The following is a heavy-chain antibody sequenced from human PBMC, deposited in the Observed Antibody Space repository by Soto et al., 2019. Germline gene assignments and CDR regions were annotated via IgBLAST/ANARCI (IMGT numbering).Heavy chain of an antibody. CDR3: AREASSGWSRYDAFDI. V-gene: IGHV1-69*08. J-gene: IGHJ3*02. D-gene: IGHD6-19*01. CDR1: GGTFSSYT. Sequence: QVQLVQSGAEVKKPGSSVKVSCKASGGTFSSYTISWMRQAPGQGLEWMGRIIPILGIANYAQKFQGRVTITADKSTSTAYMELSSLRSEDTAVYYCAREASSGWSRYDAFDIWGQGTMVTVSS. CDR2: IIPILGIA.